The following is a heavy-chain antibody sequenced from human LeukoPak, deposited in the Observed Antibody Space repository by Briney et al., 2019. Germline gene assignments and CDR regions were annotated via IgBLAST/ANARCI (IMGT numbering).Heavy chain of an antibody. J-gene: IGHJ4*02. Sequence: ASVKVSCKASGYTFTTYYIHWVRQAPGQGLEWMGIINPSDGSTSYAQKFQGRVTMTEDTSTDTAYMELSSLRSEDTAVYYCATSDILTGYDYWGQGTLVTVSS. CDR2: INPSDGST. CDR3: ATSDILTGYDY. D-gene: IGHD3-9*01. V-gene: IGHV1-46*01. CDR1: GYTFTTYY.